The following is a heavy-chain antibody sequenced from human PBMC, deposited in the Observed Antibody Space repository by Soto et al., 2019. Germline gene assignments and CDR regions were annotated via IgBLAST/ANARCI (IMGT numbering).Heavy chain of an antibody. D-gene: IGHD3-3*01. Sequence: QVQLQESGPRLVKPSGTLSLTCAVSGVSISSNDWWTWVRQPPGKGLEWLGEFYYGVGANYNPSLKSRVSISLDTSKNQFSLRLTSVTPADTAVYYCARRAVGQFLELGFDPWGQGTLVTVSS. CDR3: ARRAVGQFLELGFDP. V-gene: IGHV4-4*02. CDR1: GVSISSNDW. J-gene: IGHJ5*02. CDR2: FYYGVGA.